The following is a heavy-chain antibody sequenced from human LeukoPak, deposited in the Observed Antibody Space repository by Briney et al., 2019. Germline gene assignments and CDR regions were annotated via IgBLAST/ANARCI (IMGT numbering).Heavy chain of an antibody. V-gene: IGHV3-23*01. CDR3: AKGIDFWSGYQPHY. D-gene: IGHD3-3*01. J-gene: IGHJ4*02. CDR2: ISGSGGST. CDR1: GFTVSSNY. Sequence: GGSLRLSCAASGFTVSSNYMSWVRQAPGKGLEWVSAISGSGGSTYYADSVKGRFTISRDNSKNTLYLQMNSLRAEDTAVYYCAKGIDFWSGYQPHYWGQGTLVTVSS.